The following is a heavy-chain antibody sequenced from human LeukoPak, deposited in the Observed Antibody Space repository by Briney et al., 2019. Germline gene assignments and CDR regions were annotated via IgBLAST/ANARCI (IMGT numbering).Heavy chain of an antibody. J-gene: IGHJ4*02. CDR2: IYYSGST. CDR3: ARVVGVRGVVGTFDY. D-gene: IGHD3-10*01. V-gene: IGHV4-31*03. Sequence: PSETLSLTCTVSGGSISSGGYYWSWIRQHPGKGLEWIGYIYYSGSTYYNPSLKSRVTISVDTSKNQFSLKLSSVTAADTAVYYCARVVGVRGVVGTFDYWGQGTLVTVSS. CDR1: GGSISSGGYY.